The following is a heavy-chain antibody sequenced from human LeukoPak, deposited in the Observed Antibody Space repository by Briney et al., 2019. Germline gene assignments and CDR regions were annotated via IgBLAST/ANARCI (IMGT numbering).Heavy chain of an antibody. J-gene: IGHJ6*02. CDR1: GGSISSGGYY. CDR2: IYHSGST. CDR3: ARDKRRYCSAGSCYYYYGMDV. V-gene: IGHV4-31*03. D-gene: IGHD2-15*01. Sequence: SQTLSLTCTVSGGSISSGGYYWSWIRQHPGKGLEWIGYIYHSGSTYYNPSLKSRVPISVDTSKDQLSLMLSSVTAADTSVNYCARDKRRYCSAGSCYYYYGMDVWGQGTTVTVSS.